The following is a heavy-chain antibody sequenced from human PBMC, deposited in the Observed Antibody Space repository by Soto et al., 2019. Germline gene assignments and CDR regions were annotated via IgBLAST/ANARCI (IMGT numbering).Heavy chain of an antibody. V-gene: IGHV4-59*01. CDR2: IYYRGTT. D-gene: IGHD1-1*01. J-gene: IGHJ4*02. CDR1: GGSITSYY. CDR3: ARLDTVANYFDY. Sequence: SETLSLTXAVSGGSITSYYWSWIRQPPGKGLEWIASIYYRGTTNHNPSLKSRVTISVDMSKNQFSLKLTSVTAADTAVYFCARLDTVANYFDYWGQGALVTVSS.